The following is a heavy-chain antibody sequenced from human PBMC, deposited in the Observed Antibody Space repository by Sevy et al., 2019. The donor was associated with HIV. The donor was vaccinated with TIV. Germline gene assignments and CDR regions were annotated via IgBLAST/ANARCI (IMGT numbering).Heavy chain of an antibody. Sequence: ASVKVSCKASGYTFTGYYIHWIRQAPGQGLEWMVRINPNSGGTNYAQKFQGRVTMTRETSISTVYMELTRLTSDDTAVYYCARVPPLIHDGQNYWGQGTLVTVSS. CDR2: INPNSGGT. V-gene: IGHV1-2*06. CDR3: ARVPPLIHDGQNY. CDR1: GYTFTGYY. D-gene: IGHD1-1*01. J-gene: IGHJ4*02.